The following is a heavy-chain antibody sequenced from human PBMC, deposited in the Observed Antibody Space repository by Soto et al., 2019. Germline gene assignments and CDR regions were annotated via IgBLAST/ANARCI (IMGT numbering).Heavy chain of an antibody. CDR2: IGGTSGST. J-gene: IGHJ6*02. D-gene: IGHD3-10*01. CDR1: GFTFSNFV. Sequence: EVQLLESGGGLEQPGGSLRLSCAASGFTFSNFVMSWVRRAPGKGLEWVSAIGGTSGSTYYADSVKGRFTISRDNSKNTLSLQMNSLRAEDTAVYYCARDKWFGELAGYYGMDVWGQGTTVTVSS. V-gene: IGHV3-23*01. CDR3: ARDKWFGELAGYYGMDV.